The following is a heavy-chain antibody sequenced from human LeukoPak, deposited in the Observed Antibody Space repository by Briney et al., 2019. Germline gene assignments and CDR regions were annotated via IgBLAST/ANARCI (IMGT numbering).Heavy chain of an antibody. Sequence: ASVKVSCKASGGTFSSYAISWVRQAPGQGLEWMGGFDPEDGETIYAQKFQGRVTMTEDTSTDTAYMELSSLRSEDTAVYYCATSGDYHSGLYDYWGQGTLVTVSS. D-gene: IGHD4-17*01. CDR1: GGTFSSYA. V-gene: IGHV1-24*01. J-gene: IGHJ4*02. CDR3: ATSGDYHSGLYDY. CDR2: FDPEDGET.